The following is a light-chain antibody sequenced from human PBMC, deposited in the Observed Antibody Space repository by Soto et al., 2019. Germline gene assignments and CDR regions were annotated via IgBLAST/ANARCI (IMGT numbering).Light chain of an antibody. CDR1: QNISSS. CDR2: AAS. Sequence: DIQMTQSPSSLSASVGDRVTITCRASQNISSSFNWYQQKPGKAPKLLIYAASNLQSGVPSRFSGSGSGTDFTLTINSLQPEDFATYFCQQSYSAPTFGPGTKVDIK. J-gene: IGKJ3*01. CDR3: QQSYSAPT. V-gene: IGKV1-39*01.